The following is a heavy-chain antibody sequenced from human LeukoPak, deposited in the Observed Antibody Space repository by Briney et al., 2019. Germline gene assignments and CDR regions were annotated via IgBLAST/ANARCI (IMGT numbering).Heavy chain of an antibody. CDR1: GFTFSSYW. CDR2: INSDGSST. Sequence: PGGSLRLSCAASGFTFSSYWMHWVRQAPGKGLVWVSRINSDGSSTSYADSVKGRFTIPRDKAKNTLYLQMNSLRAEDTAVYYCARDLATGYSYGGTDLKRWGQGTLVTVSS. CDR3: ARDLATGYSYGGTDLKR. V-gene: IGHV3-74*01. D-gene: IGHD5-18*01. J-gene: IGHJ4*02.